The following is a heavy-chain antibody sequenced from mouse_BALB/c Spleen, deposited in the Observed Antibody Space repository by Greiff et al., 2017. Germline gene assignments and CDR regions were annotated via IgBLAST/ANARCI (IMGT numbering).Heavy chain of an antibody. CDR1: GYTFTSYT. J-gene: IGHJ2*01. D-gene: IGHD1-3*01. V-gene: IGHV1-4*01. Sequence: VKLMESGAELARPGASVKMSCKASGYTFTSYTMHWVKQRPGQGLEWIGYINPSSGYTNYNQKFKDKATLTADKSSSTAYMQLSSLTSEDSAVYYCARYKDPSYYFDYWGQGTTLTVSS. CDR2: INPSSGYT. CDR3: ARYKDPSYYFDY.